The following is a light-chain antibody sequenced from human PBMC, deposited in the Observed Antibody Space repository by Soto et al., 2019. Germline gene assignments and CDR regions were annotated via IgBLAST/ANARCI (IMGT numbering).Light chain of an antibody. V-gene: IGKV1-9*01. J-gene: IGKJ5*01. Sequence: DIQLTQSPSFLSASVGDRVTISCRASQGISNYLAWYQQKPGKAPKLLIHSAFTLQSGAPSRFNGSGSGTEFTLTISSLEPEDSATYYCQQRNSYPLTFGQGTRREI. CDR2: SAF. CDR1: QGISNY. CDR3: QQRNSYPLT.